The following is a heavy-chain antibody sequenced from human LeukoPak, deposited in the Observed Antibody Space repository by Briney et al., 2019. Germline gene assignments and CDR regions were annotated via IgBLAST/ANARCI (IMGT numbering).Heavy chain of an antibody. J-gene: IGHJ6*02. CDR1: GFTFSSYA. CDR2: ISYDGSNK. CDR3: AGVYYGDLYYYGMDV. D-gene: IGHD4-17*01. Sequence: GGSLRLSCAASGFTFSSYAMHWARQAPGKVLEWVAVISYDGSNKYYADSVKGRFTIPRDNSKNTLYLQMNSLRAEDTAVYYCAGVYYGDLYYYGMDVWGQGTTVTVSS. V-gene: IGHV3-30-3*01.